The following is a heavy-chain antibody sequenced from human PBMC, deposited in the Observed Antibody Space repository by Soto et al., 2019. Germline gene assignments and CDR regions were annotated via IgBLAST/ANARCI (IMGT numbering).Heavy chain of an antibody. CDR1: GFTFDDYA. V-gene: IGHV3-9*01. CDR3: AKSYRTYSYDSSGYYYGSDY. D-gene: IGHD3-22*01. Sequence: EVQLVESGGGLVQPGRSLRLSCAASGFTFDDYAMHWVRQAPWKGLEWVSGLSWNSGSIGYADSVKGRFTISRDNAQNSLYLLMNSLRAEDTALYYCAKSYRTYSYDSSGYYYGSDYWGQGTLVTVSS. J-gene: IGHJ4*02. CDR2: LSWNSGSI.